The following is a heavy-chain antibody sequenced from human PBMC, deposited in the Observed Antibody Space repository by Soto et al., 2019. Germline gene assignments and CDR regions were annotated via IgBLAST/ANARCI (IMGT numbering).Heavy chain of an antibody. J-gene: IGHJ4*02. V-gene: IGHV4-39*01. Sequence: PSETLSLTCTVSGGSISSSSYYWGWIRQPPGKGLEWIGSIYYSGSTYYNPSLKSRVTISVDTSKNQFSLKLSSVTAADTAVYYCARPGDDCWGQGTLVTVSS. CDR3: ARPGDDC. D-gene: IGHD3-10*01. CDR1: GGSISSSSYY. CDR2: IYYSGST.